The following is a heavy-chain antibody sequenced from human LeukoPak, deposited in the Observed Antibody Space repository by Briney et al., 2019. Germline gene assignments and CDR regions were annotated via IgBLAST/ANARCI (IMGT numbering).Heavy chain of an antibody. D-gene: IGHD6-19*01. CDR1: GFTFSDPY. CDR3: AREMSSGWGDWFDP. V-gene: IGHV3-7*01. Sequence: PGGSLRLSCEASGFTFSDPYMSWVRQAPGKGLEWVANIKQDGSEKYYVDSVKGRFTISRDNAKNSLYLQMNSLRAEDTAVYYCAREMSSGWGDWFDPWGQGTLVTVSS. CDR2: IKQDGSEK. J-gene: IGHJ5*02.